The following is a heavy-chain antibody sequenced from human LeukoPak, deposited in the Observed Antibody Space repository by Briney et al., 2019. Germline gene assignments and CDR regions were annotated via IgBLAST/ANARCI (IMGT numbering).Heavy chain of an antibody. CDR1: GYTLSVYY. CDR2: INPNTGGT. CDR3: ATVRRTVTIAYFDL. J-gene: IGHJ2*01. Sequence: ASVKVSCKASGYTLSVYYMDWVRQAPGQGLEWVGWINPNTGGTNYAQKFQGRVTMTEDTSTDTAYMELSSLRSEDTAVYYCATVRRTVTIAYFDLWGRGTLVTVSS. V-gene: IGHV1-2*02. D-gene: IGHD4-17*01.